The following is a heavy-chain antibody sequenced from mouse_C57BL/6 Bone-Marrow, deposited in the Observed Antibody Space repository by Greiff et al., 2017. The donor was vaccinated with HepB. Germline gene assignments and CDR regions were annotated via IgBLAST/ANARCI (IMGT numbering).Heavy chain of an antibody. CDR3: ARSSYYGSDY. D-gene: IGHD1-1*01. J-gene: IGHJ2*01. Sequence: VQLQQSGAELVKPGASVTLSCTASGFNIKDYYMPWVKQRTEQGLEWLGRIDPEDGETKYAPKCQGKATITADPSSNTAYLQLSSLTSEDTAVYYCARSSYYGSDYWGQGTTLTVST. CDR2: IDPEDGET. V-gene: IGHV14-2*01. CDR1: GFNIKDYY.